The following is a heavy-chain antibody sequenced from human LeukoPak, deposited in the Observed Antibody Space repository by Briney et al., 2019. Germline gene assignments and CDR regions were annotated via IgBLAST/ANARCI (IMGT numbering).Heavy chain of an antibody. V-gene: IGHV4-39*01. CDR2: IYYSGRT. Sequence: SETLSLTCTISDGSISSSSYYWGWIRQPPGKGLEWIGSIYYSGRTHYNPSLKSRVTISVDTSKNQFSLKLSSVTAADTAVYYCARAGYSSPARERAFDIWGQGTMVTVSS. CDR1: DGSISSSSYY. D-gene: IGHD6-13*01. CDR3: ARAGYSSPARERAFDI. J-gene: IGHJ3*02.